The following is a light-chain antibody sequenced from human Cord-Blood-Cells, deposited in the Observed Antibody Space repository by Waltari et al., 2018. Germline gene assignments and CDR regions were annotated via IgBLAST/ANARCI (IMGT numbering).Light chain of an antibody. CDR1: RSDVGGYNY. V-gene: IGLV2-14*01. J-gene: IGLJ3*02. CDR3: SSYTSSSTFV. CDR2: DVS. Sequence: QSALTQPASVSGSPGQSITISCTGTRSDVGGYNYVSWYQQPPGKAPKLMIYDVSKRPSVVSNLFSGSTSGNTASLTISGLQAEDEADYYCSSYTSSSTFVFGGGTKLTVL.